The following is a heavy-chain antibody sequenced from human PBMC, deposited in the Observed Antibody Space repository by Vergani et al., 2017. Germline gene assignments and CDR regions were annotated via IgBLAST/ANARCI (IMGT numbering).Heavy chain of an antibody. V-gene: IGHV3-23*01. D-gene: IGHD2-21*01. J-gene: IGHJ3*02. Sequence: EVQLLESGGGLVQPGGSLRLSCAASGFTFSNFAISWVRQAPGKGLEWVSGISGSGRTTYYAASVKGRFTIFRDNSKNTLYLQMNSLRAEDTAVYYCAKDLVIYSGDALEAFDIWGQGTMVTVSS. CDR1: GFTFSNFA. CDR3: AKDLVIYSGDALEAFDI. CDR2: ISGSGRTT.